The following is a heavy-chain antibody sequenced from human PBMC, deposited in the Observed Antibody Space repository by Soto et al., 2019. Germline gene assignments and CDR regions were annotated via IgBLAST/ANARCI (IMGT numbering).Heavy chain of an antibody. V-gene: IGHV3-15*07. CDR2: IKSKNDGGTT. CDR3: NKDPQWCI. D-gene: IGHD2-8*01. Sequence: GGSLRLSCALSGLTFSNAWMNWVRQGPGRGLEWDGRIKSKNDGGTTDYSAPEKGRFPISRDDSKDTLYLQMNSLKTEDTAIYYCNKDPQWCIWGQGTMVTVSS. J-gene: IGHJ3*02. CDR1: GLTFSNAW.